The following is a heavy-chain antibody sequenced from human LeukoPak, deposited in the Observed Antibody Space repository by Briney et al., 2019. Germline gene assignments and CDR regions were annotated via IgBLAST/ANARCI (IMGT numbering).Heavy chain of an antibody. Sequence: GGSLRLSCTTSGFTFGDYAMTWVRQAPGKGLEWVGLIRSKVYGGTSEYAASVKGRFTISRVDSKSIAYLQMNSLTTEDTAVYYCTRNYDSWHCNDYWGQGTLVTVSS. J-gene: IGHJ4*02. D-gene: IGHD3-3*01. CDR2: IRSKVYGGTS. CDR3: TRNYDSWHCNDY. CDR1: GFTFGDYA. V-gene: IGHV3-49*04.